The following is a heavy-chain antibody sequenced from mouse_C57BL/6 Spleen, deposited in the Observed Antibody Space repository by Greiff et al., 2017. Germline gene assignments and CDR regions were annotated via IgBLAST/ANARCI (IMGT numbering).Heavy chain of an antibody. V-gene: IGHV1-50*01. CDR3: ARRRRSYEGYFDV. D-gene: IGHD1-1*01. J-gene: IGHJ1*03. Sequence: QVQLQQSGAELVKPGASVKLSCKASGYTFTSYWMQWVKQRPGQGLEWIGEIDPSDSYTNYNQKFKGKATLTVDTSSSTAYMQLSSLTSEDSAVYYCARRRRSYEGYFDVWGTGTTVTVSS. CDR1: GYTFTSYW. CDR2: IDPSDSYT.